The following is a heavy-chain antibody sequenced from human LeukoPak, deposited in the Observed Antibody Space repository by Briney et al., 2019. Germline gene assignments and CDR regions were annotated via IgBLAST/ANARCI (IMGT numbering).Heavy chain of an antibody. CDR1: GGSISSYY. Sequence: KPSETLSLTCTVSGGSISSYYWSWIRQPPGKGLEWIGYIYYSGSANYNPSLKSRVTISVDTSKNQFSLKLSSVTAADTAVYYCARTERITIFGVVINYSYYFDYWGQGTLVTVSS. CDR3: ARTERITIFGVVINYSYYFDY. CDR2: IYYSGSA. V-gene: IGHV4-59*01. D-gene: IGHD3-3*01. J-gene: IGHJ4*02.